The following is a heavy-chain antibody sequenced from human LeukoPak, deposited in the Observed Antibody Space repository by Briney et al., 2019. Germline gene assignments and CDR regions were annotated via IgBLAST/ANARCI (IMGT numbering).Heavy chain of an antibody. J-gene: IGHJ5*02. CDR2: INHSGST. CDR3: AGSYSSSWSTETNWFDP. D-gene: IGHD6-13*01. V-gene: IGHV4-34*01. Sequence: PSETLSLTCAVYGGSFSGYYWSWIRQPPGKGLEWIGEINHSGSTNYNPSLKSRVTISVDTSKNQFSLKLSSVTAADTAVYYCAGSYSSSWSTETNWFDPWGQGTLVTVSS. CDR1: GGSFSGYY.